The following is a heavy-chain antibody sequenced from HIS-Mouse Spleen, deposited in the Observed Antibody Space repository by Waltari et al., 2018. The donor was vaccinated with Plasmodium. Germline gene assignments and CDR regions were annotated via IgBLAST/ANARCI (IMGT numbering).Heavy chain of an antibody. CDR2: IYYSGST. J-gene: IGHJ5*02. Sequence: QLQLQESGPGLVKPSETLSLTCTVAGGPISSSSYYWGLFRQPPGKGLEWIGSIYYSGSTYYNPSLKSRVTISVDTSKNQFSLKLSSVTAADTAVYYCARGLYSSSSNWFDPWGQGTLVTVSS. D-gene: IGHD6-6*01. CDR1: GGPISSSSYY. V-gene: IGHV4-39*07. CDR3: ARGLYSSSSNWFDP.